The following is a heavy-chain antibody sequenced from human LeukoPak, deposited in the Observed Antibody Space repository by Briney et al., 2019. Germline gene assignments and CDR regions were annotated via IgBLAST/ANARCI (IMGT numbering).Heavy chain of an antibody. J-gene: IGHJ5*02. D-gene: IGHD3-3*01. CDR2: IYSSGNT. CDR3: ARHSGLRSPFDP. Sequence: SETLSLTCTVSGGSISSTNYYWGWIRQPPGRDLEWIGSIYSSGNTYYNPSLESRVTISVDTSKNQLSLKLTSATAADTSVYYCARHSGLRSPFDPWGQGTLVTVSS. CDR1: GGSISSTNYY. V-gene: IGHV4-39*01.